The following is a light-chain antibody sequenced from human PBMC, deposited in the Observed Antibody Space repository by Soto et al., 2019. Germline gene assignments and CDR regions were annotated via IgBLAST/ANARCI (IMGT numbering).Light chain of an antibody. CDR2: AAS. V-gene: IGKV1-39*01. CDR3: QQSYSTPRT. J-gene: IGKJ1*01. Sequence: DIQMTQSPSTLSASVGDRVTITCRASQSISSYLNWYQQKPGKAPKLLIYAASSLQSGVPSRFSGSGSGTDFTLTISSLQPEDFATYYCQQSYSTPRTFGQATKVDI. CDR1: QSISSY.